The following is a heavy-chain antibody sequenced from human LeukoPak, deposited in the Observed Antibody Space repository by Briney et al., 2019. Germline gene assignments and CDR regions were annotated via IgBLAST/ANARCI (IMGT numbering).Heavy chain of an antibody. CDR1: GFTFSSYW. Sequence: GGSLRLSCAASGFTFSSYWMSWVRQAPGKGLEWVSAISGSGGSTYYADSVKGRVTISRDNSKNTLFLQMNSRRAEDTAFYFVAKDYRTHDCDPYDAFDIWGQGTLVTVSS. J-gene: IGHJ3*02. CDR3: AKDYRTHDCDPYDAFDI. V-gene: IGHV3-23*01. CDR2: ISGSGGST. D-gene: IGHD1-14*01.